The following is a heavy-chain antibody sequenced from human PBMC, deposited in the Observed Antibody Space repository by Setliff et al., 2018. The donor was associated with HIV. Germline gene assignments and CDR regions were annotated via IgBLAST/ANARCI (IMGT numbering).Heavy chain of an antibody. J-gene: IGHJ5*02. Sequence: SETLSLTCAVSGASDISYIWWSWVRQSLGKGLEWIGEIYHSGSTHYNPSLQSRVTISVDKSKSPFSLKLSSVTASDTAVYYCARRYRIAARPKWFDPWGQGTLVTVSS. CDR3: ARRYRIAARPKWFDP. CDR1: GASDISYIW. D-gene: IGHD6-6*01. V-gene: IGHV4-4*02. CDR2: IYHSGST.